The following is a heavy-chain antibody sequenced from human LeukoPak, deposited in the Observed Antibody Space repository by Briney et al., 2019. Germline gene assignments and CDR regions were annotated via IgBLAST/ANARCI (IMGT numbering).Heavy chain of an antibody. CDR1: GFTFSSYW. V-gene: IGHV3-7*01. J-gene: IGHJ4*02. CDR3: ASEITMVRGVTQAFDY. Sequence: GGSLRLSCAASGFTFSSYWMSWVRQAPGKGLEWVANIKQDGSEKYYVDSVKGRFTISRDNAKNSLYLQMNSLRAEDTAVYYCASEITMVRGVTQAFDYWGQGTLVTVSS. CDR2: IKQDGSEK. D-gene: IGHD3-10*01.